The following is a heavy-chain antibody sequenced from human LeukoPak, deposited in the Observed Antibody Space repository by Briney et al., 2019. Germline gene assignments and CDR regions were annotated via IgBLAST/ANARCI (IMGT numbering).Heavy chain of an antibody. CDR1: GFTFGDAW. CDR2: IKSKRDGGTA. J-gene: IGHJ5*02. V-gene: IGHV3-15*01. Sequence: GGSLRLSCAASGFTFGDAWMNWVRQAPGKGLEWVGRIKSKRDGGTADYAAPVKGRFTISRDDSRNTLYLQMNSLETEDTAVYYCSTDRGVTSWGQGTLVTVSS. D-gene: IGHD3-10*01. CDR3: STDRGVTS.